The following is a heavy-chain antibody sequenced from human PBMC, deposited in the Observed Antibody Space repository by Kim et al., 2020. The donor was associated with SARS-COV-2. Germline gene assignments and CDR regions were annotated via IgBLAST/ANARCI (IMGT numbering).Heavy chain of an antibody. CDR3: ARSMGWLLGENDAFDI. CDR2: ISSSGSTI. V-gene: IGHV3-11*01. D-gene: IGHD3-16*01. CDR1: GFTFSDYY. Sequence: GGSLRLSCAASGFTFSDYYMSWIRQAPGKGLEWVSYISSSGSTIYYADSVKGRFTISRDNAKNSLYLQMNSLRAEDTAVYYCARSMGWLLGENDAFDIWGQGTMVTVSS. J-gene: IGHJ3*02.